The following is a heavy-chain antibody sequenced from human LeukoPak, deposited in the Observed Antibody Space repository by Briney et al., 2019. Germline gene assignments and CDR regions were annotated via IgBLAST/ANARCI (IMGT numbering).Heavy chain of an antibody. CDR2: IYYSGST. J-gene: IGHJ4*02. Sequence: SETLSLTCTVSGGSISSYDWSWVRQPPGKGLEWIGDIYYSGSTNYNPSLKSRVTISVDTSKNQFSLKLSSVTAADTAGYCCAREWCSGGSCFIDYWGQGTLVTVSS. V-gene: IGHV4-59*01. D-gene: IGHD2-15*01. CDR3: AREWCSGGSCFIDY. CDR1: GGSISSYD.